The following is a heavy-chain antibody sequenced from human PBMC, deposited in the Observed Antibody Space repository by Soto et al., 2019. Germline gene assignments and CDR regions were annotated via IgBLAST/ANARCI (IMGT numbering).Heavy chain of an antibody. CDR1: GGSITSSSYY. D-gene: IGHD1-26*01. CDR2: IYYSGST. V-gene: IGHV4-39*01. J-gene: IGHJ5*02. CDR3: ATQEVGGSYVYTFDP. Sequence: QLHLRESGPGLVKPSETLSLTCTVSGGSITSSSYYWGWIRQPPGKGLEWIGSIYYSGSTYYNPSIKSRVPRSVDTSKNQSSLKLSSVTAAYTAVYYCATQEVGGSYVYTFDPWGQGTLVTVSS.